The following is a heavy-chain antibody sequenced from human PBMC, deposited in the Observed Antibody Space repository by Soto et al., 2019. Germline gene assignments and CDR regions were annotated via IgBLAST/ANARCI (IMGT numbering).Heavy chain of an antibody. CDR1: GFRFNIYS. CDR2: MTSDTKTI. D-gene: IGHD6-19*01. CDR3: ARSVEGHFDY. J-gene: IGHJ4*02. Sequence: EVQLVESGGGLVQPGGSLRLSCAASGFRFNIYSMNWVRQAPGKGLEWSAYMTSDTKTIKYAESVKGRFTISRDNDNNLVYLQMNSLRDEDTAVWYCARSVEGHFDYWGQGTVVIVSA. V-gene: IGHV3-48*02.